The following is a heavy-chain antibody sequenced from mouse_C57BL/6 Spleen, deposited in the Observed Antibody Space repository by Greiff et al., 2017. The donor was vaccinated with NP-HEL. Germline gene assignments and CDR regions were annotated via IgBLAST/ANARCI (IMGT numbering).Heavy chain of an antibody. Sequence: DVKLQESGPGLVKPSQSLSLTCSVTGYSIPSGYYWNWIRQFPGNKLEWMGYISYDGSNNYNPSLKNRISITHDTSKNQFFLKLNSVTTEDTATYYCARRNYDYAMDYWGQGTSVTVSS. J-gene: IGHJ4*01. CDR1: GYSIPSGYY. CDR2: ISYDGSN. V-gene: IGHV3-6*01. CDR3: ARRNYDYAMDY. D-gene: IGHD2-4*01.